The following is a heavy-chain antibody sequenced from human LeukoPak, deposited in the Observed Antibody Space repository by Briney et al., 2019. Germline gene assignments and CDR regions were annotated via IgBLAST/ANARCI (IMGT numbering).Heavy chain of an antibody. J-gene: IGHJ3*02. V-gene: IGHV3-7*01. CDR1: GFSFNSYC. CDR3: ARDPYGVGGYGAFDI. Sequence: PGGSLRLSCAASGFSFNSYCMSWVRQAPGKGLEWVANIKEDGDQKNYVDSVKGRFTISRDNARNSLYLHMNSLRAEDTAVYYCARDPYGVGGYGAFDIWGQGTVVSVSS. CDR2: IKEDGDQK. D-gene: IGHD3-22*01.